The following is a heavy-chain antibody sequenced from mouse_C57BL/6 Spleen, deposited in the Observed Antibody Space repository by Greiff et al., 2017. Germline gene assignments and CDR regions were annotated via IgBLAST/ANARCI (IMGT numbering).Heavy chain of an antibody. CDR3: ARHCYYYGSSYEIWDY. V-gene: IGHV1-62-2*01. CDR2: FYPGSGSI. CDR1: GYTFTEYT. Sequence: SGAELVKPGASVKLSCKASGYTFTEYTIHWVKQRSGQGLEWIGWFYPGSGSIKYNEKFKDKATLTADKSSRTVYMELSRLTSEDSAVYFCARHCYYYGSSYEIWDYWGQGTTLTVSS. D-gene: IGHD1-1*01. J-gene: IGHJ2*01.